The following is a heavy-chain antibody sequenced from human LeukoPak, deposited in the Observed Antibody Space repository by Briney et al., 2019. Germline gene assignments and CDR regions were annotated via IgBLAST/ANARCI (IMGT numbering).Heavy chain of an antibody. CDR1: GFTFSSYA. D-gene: IGHD3-10*01. J-gene: IGHJ5*02. CDR3: ARALGVDWFDP. V-gene: IGHV3-30*04. Sequence: PGGSLRLSCAASGFTFSSYAMHWVREAPGKGVEWVAVISYDGSNKYYADSVKGRFTISRDNSKNTLYLQMNSLRAEDTAVYYCARALGVDWFDPWGQGTLVTVSS. CDR2: ISYDGSNK.